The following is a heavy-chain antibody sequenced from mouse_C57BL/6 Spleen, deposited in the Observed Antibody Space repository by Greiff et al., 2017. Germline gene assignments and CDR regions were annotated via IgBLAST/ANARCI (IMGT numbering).Heavy chain of an antibody. Sequence: QVQLQQSGPELVKPGASVKISCKASGYAFSSSWMNWVKQRPGKGLEWIGRIDPGDGDTNYNGKFKGKATLTADKSSSTAYMQLSSLTSEESAVYFCARDWFAYWGQGTTLTVSA. V-gene: IGHV1-82*01. CDR2: IDPGDGDT. CDR1: GYAFSSSW. D-gene: IGHD4-1*01. J-gene: IGHJ2*01. CDR3: ARDWFAY.